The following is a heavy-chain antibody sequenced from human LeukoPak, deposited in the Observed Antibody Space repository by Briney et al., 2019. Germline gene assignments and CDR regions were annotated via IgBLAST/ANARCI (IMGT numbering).Heavy chain of an antibody. J-gene: IGHJ5*02. Sequence: ASVKVSCKASGYTFTSYYMHWVRQARGQGLEWMGIINPSGGSTSYAQKFQGRVTMTRDMSTSTVYMELSSLRSEDTAVYYCARGSSGWFAWFDPWGQGTLVTVSS. V-gene: IGHV1-46*01. CDR2: INPSGGST. CDR3: ARGSSGWFAWFDP. CDR1: GYTFTSYY. D-gene: IGHD6-19*01.